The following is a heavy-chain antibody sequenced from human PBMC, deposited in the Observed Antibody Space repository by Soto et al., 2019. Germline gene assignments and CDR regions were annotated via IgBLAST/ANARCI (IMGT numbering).Heavy chain of an antibody. V-gene: IGHV3-23*01. D-gene: IGHD3-22*01. Sequence: GGSLRLSCAASGFTFSSYAMSWVRQAPGKGLEWVSAISGSGGSTYYADSVKGRFTISRDNSKNTLYLQMNSLRAEDTAVYYCARDDLSFYDSSGYYCDYWGQGTLVTVSS. J-gene: IGHJ4*02. CDR3: ARDDLSFYDSSGYYCDY. CDR1: GFTFSSYA. CDR2: ISGSGGST.